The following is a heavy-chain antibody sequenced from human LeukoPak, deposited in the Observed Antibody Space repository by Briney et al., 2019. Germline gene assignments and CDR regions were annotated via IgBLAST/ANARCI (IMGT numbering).Heavy chain of an antibody. CDR2: IYYSGST. CDR3: ARNSGYYDSSGYFVNFFDY. D-gene: IGHD3-22*01. CDR1: GGSISSGDYY. Sequence: PSETLSLTCTVSGGSISSGDYYWSWIRQPPGKGLEWIGYIYYSGSTYYNPSLKSRVTISVDTSKNQFSLKLSSVTAADTAVYYCARNSGYYDSSGYFVNFFDYWGQGTLVTVPS. J-gene: IGHJ4*02. V-gene: IGHV4-30-4*01.